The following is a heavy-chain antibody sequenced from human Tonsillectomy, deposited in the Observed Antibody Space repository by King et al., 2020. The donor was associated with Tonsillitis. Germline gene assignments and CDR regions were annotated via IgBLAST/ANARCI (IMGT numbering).Heavy chain of an antibody. CDR3: ARRAELMVGATTASWYFDL. J-gene: IGHJ2*01. Sequence: VQLVESGGDLVQPGGSLRLSCTASGFTFSSYAMRWVRQAPGKGLEYVSAITTNGDGTYYADSVKDRFTISRENSKNTLYLQMGSLRGEDMAAYYCARRAELMVGATTASWYFDLWGRGTLVTVSA. V-gene: IGHV3-64*07. D-gene: IGHD1-26*01. CDR2: ITTNGDGT. CDR1: GFTFSSYA.